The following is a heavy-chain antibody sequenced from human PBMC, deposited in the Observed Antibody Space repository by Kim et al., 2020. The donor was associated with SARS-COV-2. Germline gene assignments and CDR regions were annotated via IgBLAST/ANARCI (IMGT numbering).Heavy chain of an antibody. D-gene: IGHD2-15*01. CDR2: MNPNSGNT. CDR3: ARGAYCSGGSCFWDYFYYYGMDV. V-gene: IGHV1-8*01. CDR1: GYTFTSYD. J-gene: IGHJ6*02. Sequence: ASVKVSCKASGYTFTSYDINWVRQATGQGLEWMGWMNPNSGNTGYAQKFQGRVTMTRNTSISTAYMELSSLRSEDTAVYYCARGAYCSGGSCFWDYFYYYGMDVWGQGTTVTVSS.